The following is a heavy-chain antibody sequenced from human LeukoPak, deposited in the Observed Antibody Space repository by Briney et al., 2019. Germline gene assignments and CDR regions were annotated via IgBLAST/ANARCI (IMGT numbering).Heavy chain of an antibody. CDR3: ARHDPSSGWYIGNAFDI. D-gene: IGHD6-19*01. V-gene: IGHV4-34*01. CDR2: INHSGST. Sequence: PSETLSLTCAVYGGSFSGYYWSWIRQPPGKGLEWIGEINHSGSTNSNPSLKSRVTISVDTSKNQFSLKLSSVTAADAAVYYCARHDPSSGWYIGNAFDIWGQGTMVTVSS. J-gene: IGHJ3*02. CDR1: GGSFSGYY.